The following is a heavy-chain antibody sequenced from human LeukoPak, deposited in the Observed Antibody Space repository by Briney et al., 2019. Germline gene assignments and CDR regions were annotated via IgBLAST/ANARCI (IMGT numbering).Heavy chain of an antibody. CDR2: IYYSGST. V-gene: IGHV4-59*01. J-gene: IGHJ2*01. D-gene: IGHD6-13*01. Sequence: PSETLSLTCTVSGGSISSYYWSWIRQPSGKGLEWIGYIYYSGSTNYNPSLKSRVTISVDTSKNQFSLKLSSVTAADTAVYYCARVYYSNSYDYWYFDLWGRGTLVTVSS. CDR3: ARVYYSNSYDYWYFDL. CDR1: GGSISSYY.